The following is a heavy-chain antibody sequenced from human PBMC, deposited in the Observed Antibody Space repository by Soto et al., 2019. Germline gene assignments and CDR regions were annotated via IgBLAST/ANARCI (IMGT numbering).Heavy chain of an antibody. CDR3: ARDFSVGGLDGSDI. D-gene: IGHD1-26*01. Sequence: QVQLVASGGGVVQPGMSLRLSCEVSGFSLTNYGTHWVRQAPGKGLEWVALIWFDGTRENHADSVEGRFTISRDISRNTLYLQMNSLRAEDTAVYYCARDFSVGGLDGSDIWGQWTMVTGYS. CDR2: IWFDGTRE. J-gene: IGHJ3*02. CDR1: GFSLTNYG. V-gene: IGHV3-33*01.